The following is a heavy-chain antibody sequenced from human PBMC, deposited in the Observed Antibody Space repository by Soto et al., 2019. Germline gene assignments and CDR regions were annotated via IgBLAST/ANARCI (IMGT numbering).Heavy chain of an antibody. CDR3: TKGGWSSSGLSDY. V-gene: IGHV3-30*18. Sequence: VQLVESGGGVVQPGGSLRLSCAASGFSFSNYAMNWVRQAPDKGLEWVALISYEGSAQYYADSVKGRFTISRDNSKSTLYLQMNSLRVEDTALYYCTKGGWSSSGLSDYWGQGTLVTVPS. J-gene: IGHJ4*02. D-gene: IGHD6-19*01. CDR2: ISYEGSAQ. CDR1: GFSFSNYA.